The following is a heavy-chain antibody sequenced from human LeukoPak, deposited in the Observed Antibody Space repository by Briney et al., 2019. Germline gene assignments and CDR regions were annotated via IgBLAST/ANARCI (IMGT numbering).Heavy chain of an antibody. V-gene: IGHV3-66*02. J-gene: IGHJ4*02. CDR2: IYSGGST. CDR3: APYYYDSSGYRHHFDY. CDR1: RFTVSINY. D-gene: IGHD3-22*01. Sequence: GGSLRLSCAASRFTVSINYMTWVRQAPGKGLEWVSVIYSGGSTYYADSVKGRFTISRDNSKNTLYLQMNSLRAEDTAVYYCAPYYYDSSGYRHHFDYWGQGTLVTVSS.